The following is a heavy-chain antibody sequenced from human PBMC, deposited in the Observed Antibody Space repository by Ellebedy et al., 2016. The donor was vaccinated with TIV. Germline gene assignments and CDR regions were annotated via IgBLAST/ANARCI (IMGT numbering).Heavy chain of an antibody. D-gene: IGHD2-2*01. CDR3: ARQDYCTGTNCYANWFDP. CDR1: GDSFTSYY. J-gene: IGHJ5*02. Sequence: SETLSLTCTVSGDSFTSYYWNWIRQPPGKGLEWIGYIYYSGSTDYNPSLKSRVTISVDTSRKQFSMRLSSVTAADTAVYYCARQDYCTGTNCYANWFDPWGQGTLVTVSS. CDR2: IYYSGST. V-gene: IGHV4-59*08.